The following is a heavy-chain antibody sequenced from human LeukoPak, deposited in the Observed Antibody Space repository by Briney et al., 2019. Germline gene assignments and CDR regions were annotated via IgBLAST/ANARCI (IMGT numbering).Heavy chain of an antibody. D-gene: IGHD2-2*02. V-gene: IGHV3-48*03. CDR3: ARGRAPPAIVVVPAAIGH. Sequence: GRSLRLSCAASGFTFSSYEMNWVRQAPGKGLEWVSYISSSGSTIYYADSVKGRFTISRDNAKNPLYLQMNSLRAEDTAVYYCARGRAPPAIVVVPAAIGHWGQGTLVTVSS. CDR1: GFTFSSYE. J-gene: IGHJ4*02. CDR2: ISSSGSTI.